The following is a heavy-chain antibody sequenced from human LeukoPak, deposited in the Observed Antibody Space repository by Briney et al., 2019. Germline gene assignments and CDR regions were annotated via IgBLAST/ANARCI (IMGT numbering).Heavy chain of an antibody. V-gene: IGHV1-69*13. J-gene: IGHJ6*02. Sequence: SVKVSCKASGGTFSSYAISWVRQAPGQGLEWMGGIIPIFGTANYAQKFQGRVTITADESTSIAYMELSSLRSEDTAVYYCARDFGTTVTTTYYYGMDVWGQGTTVTVSS. D-gene: IGHD4-11*01. CDR3: ARDFGTTVTTTYYYGMDV. CDR1: GGTFSSYA. CDR2: IIPIFGTA.